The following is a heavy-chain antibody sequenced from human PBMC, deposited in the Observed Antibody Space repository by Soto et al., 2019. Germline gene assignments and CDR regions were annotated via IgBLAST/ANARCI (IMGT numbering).Heavy chain of an antibody. V-gene: IGHV1-69*12. CDR2: IIHSFGTA. CDR3: ARGNGHWYFDL. Sequence: QVQLVQSGAEVKKPGSSVKVSCKASGVTFSSYAISWVRQAPGQGLEWMGGIIHSFGTANYAQKFQGRVTITADESTSTAYMELSRLRSEDTAVNYCARGNGHWYFDLWGRGTLVTVSS. D-gene: IGHD2-8*01. CDR1: GVTFSSYA. J-gene: IGHJ2*01.